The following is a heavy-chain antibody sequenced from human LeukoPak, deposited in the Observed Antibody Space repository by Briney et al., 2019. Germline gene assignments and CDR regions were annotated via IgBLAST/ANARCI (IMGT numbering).Heavy chain of an antibody. Sequence: SETLSLTCTVSGGSISSYYWSWIRQPPGKGLEWIGYIYYSGSTNYNPSLKSRVTISVDTSKNQFSLKLNSVTAADTAVYYCARTQSQSGSYRYYFGYWGQGTLVTVS. CDR3: ARTQSQSGSYRYYFGY. V-gene: IGHV4-59*12. D-gene: IGHD3-16*02. CDR1: GGSISSYY. CDR2: IYYSGST. J-gene: IGHJ4*02.